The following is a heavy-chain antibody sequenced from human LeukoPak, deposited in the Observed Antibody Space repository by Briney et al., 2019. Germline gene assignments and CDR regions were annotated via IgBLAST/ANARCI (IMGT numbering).Heavy chain of an antibody. V-gene: IGHV4-59*01. CDR3: ARGFNYYDSSGYYEPFDY. CDR1: GGSISSYY. D-gene: IGHD3-22*01. Sequence: PSETLSLTCTVSGGSISSYYWSWIRQPPGKGLEWIGYIYYSGSTNYNPSLKSRVTISVDTSKNQFSLKLSSVTAADTAVYYCARGFNYYDSSGYYEPFDYWGQGTLVTVSS. CDR2: IYYSGST. J-gene: IGHJ4*02.